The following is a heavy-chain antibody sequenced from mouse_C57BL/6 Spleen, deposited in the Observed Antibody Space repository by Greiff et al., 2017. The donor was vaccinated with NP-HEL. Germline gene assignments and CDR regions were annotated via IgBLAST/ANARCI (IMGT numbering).Heavy chain of an antibody. CDR2: IDPSDSYT. D-gene: IGHD2-4*01. Sequence: QVQLQQPGAELVMPGASVKLSCKASGYTFTSYWMHWVKQRPGQGLELIGEIDPSDSYTNYNQKFKGKSTLTVDKSSSTAYMQLSSLTSEDSAVYYCARSSYDYVLFAYWGQGTLVTVSA. CDR3: ARSSYDYVLFAY. V-gene: IGHV1-69*01. J-gene: IGHJ3*01. CDR1: GYTFTSYW.